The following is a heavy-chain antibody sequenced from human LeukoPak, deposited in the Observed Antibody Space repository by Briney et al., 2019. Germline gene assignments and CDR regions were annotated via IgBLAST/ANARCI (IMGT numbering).Heavy chain of an antibody. D-gene: IGHD3-9*01. V-gene: IGHV3-23*01. CDR1: GFTFSSYA. J-gene: IGHJ4*02. Sequence: GGSLRLSCAASGFTFSSYAMSWVRQAPGKGLEWVSAISGSGGSTYYADSVKGRFTISRDNSKNTLYLQMNSLRAEDTAVYYCAKSAFHYDILTGYYSYFDYWGQGTLVTVSS. CDR2: ISGSGGST. CDR3: AKSAFHYDILTGYYSYFDY.